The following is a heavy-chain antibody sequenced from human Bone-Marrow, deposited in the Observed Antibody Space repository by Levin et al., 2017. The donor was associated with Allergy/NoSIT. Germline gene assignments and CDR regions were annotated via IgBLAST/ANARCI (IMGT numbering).Heavy chain of an antibody. CDR1: GFTFSRYW. D-gene: IGHD4/OR15-4a*01. Sequence: LTGGSLRLSCAASGFTFSRYWMHWVRQAPGKGLEWVSRTNEDGSIKTYADSVKDRFSISRDNVKNTLYLHMNSLRAEDTAVYYCSRDLLGADDYWGQGTLVTVSS. V-gene: IGHV3-74*01. CDR2: TNEDGSIK. J-gene: IGHJ4*02. CDR3: SRDLLGADDY.